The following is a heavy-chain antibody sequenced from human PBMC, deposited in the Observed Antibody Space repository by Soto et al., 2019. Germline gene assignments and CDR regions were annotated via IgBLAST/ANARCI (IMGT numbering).Heavy chain of an antibody. V-gene: IGHV1-46*01. CDR2: INPSGGST. J-gene: IGHJ4*02. CDR1: GYTFTSYY. Sequence: ASVKGSCKASGYTFTSYYMHWVRQAPGQGLEWMGIINPSGGSTSYAQKFQGRVTMTRDTSTSAVYMELSSLRSEDTAVYYCARQCEGGLGYWGQGTLVTVSS. CDR3: ARQCEGGLGY. D-gene: IGHD6-19*01.